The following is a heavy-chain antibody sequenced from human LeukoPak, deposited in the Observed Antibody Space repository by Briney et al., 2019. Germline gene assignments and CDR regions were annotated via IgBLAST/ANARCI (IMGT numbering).Heavy chain of an antibody. CDR3: ANFGRGDY. J-gene: IGHJ4*02. CDR1: GFTFSSYA. Sequence: GGSLRLSCAASGFTFSSYAMSWVRQAPGKGLEWVAVISYDGSNKYYADSVKGRFTISRDNSKNTLYLQMNSLRAEDTAVYYCANFGRGDYWGQGTLVTVSS. D-gene: IGHD3-10*01. CDR2: ISYDGSNK. V-gene: IGHV3-30*18.